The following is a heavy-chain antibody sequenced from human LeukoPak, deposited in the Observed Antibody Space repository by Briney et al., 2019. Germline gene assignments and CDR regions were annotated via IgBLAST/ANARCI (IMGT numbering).Heavy chain of an antibody. Sequence: PSETLSLTFTVSGGSISSYYRSWIRQPPGKGLEWIGYIYYSGSTNYNPSLKSRVTISVDTSKNQFSLKLSSVTAADTAVYYCARDLVGYNYFDYWGQGTLVTVSS. D-gene: IGHD5-24*01. CDR3: ARDLVGYNYFDY. V-gene: IGHV4-59*01. CDR2: IYYSGST. CDR1: GGSISSYY. J-gene: IGHJ4*02.